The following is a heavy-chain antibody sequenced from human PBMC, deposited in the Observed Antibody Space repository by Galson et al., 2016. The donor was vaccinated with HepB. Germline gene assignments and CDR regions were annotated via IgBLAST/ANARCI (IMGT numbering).Heavy chain of an antibody. CDR1: GGSISSYY. CDR3: ARHSDDYGDYGPFDY. D-gene: IGHD4-17*01. CDR2: IYYTGST. J-gene: IGHJ4*02. Sequence: ETLSLTCTVSGGSISSYYWSWLRQPQGKGLEWLGYIYYTGSTHYNPSFTSRLAISLDSSKKQFSLRISSATAADTAVYYCARHSDDYGDYGPFDYWGQGILVTVSS. V-gene: IGHV4-59*01.